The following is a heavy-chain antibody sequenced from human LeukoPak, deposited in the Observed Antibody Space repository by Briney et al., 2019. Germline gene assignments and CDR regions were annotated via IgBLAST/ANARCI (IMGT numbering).Heavy chain of an antibody. CDR3: ARDRGGDFDIDY. D-gene: IGHD4-17*01. Sequence: PGGSLRLSCAASGFTFSSYGMHWVRQAPGKGLEWVAVIWYDGSNKYYADSVKGRFTISRDNSKNTLYLQMNSLRAEDTAVYYCARDRGGDFDIDYWGQGTLVTVSS. CDR1: GFTFSSYG. J-gene: IGHJ4*02. CDR2: IWYDGSNK. V-gene: IGHV3-33*01.